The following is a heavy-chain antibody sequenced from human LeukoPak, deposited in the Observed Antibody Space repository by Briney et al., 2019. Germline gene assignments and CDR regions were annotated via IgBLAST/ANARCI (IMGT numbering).Heavy chain of an antibody. J-gene: IGHJ6*02. CDR1: GGSISSGDYY. CDR3: ARFSVVVVAATPSYGMDV. V-gene: IGHV4-30-4*01. CDR2: IYYSGST. D-gene: IGHD2-15*01. Sequence: SQTLSLTCTVSGGSISSGDYYWSWIRQPPGKGLEWIGYIYYSGSTYYNPSLKSRVTITVDPSKNQFSLKLSSVTAADTAVYYCARFSVVVVAATPSYGMDVWGQGTTVTVSS.